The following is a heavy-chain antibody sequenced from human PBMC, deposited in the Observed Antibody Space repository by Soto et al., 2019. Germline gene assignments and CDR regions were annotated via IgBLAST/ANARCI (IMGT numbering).Heavy chain of an antibody. J-gene: IGHJ6*02. CDR3: ARDRIAGSKYYYGRDV. CDR1: GGTFSSYA. Sequence: QVQLVQSGAEVKKPGSSVRVSCKASGGTFSSYAISWVRQAPGQGLEWMGGIIPIFGTENYAQKFQGRVTITADEATSTAYMELSSLRSEDTAVYYCARDRIAGSKYYYGRDVWGQGTTVTVSS. V-gene: IGHV1-69*01. D-gene: IGHD6-13*01. CDR2: IIPIFGTE.